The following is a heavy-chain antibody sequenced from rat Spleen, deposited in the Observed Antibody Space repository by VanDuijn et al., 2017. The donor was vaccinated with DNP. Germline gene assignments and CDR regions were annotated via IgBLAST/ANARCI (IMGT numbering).Heavy chain of an antibody. V-gene: IGHV5-22*01. CDR3: TSSHYFDY. J-gene: IGHJ2*01. Sequence: EVQLVESGGGLVQPGRSLKLSCAASGFTFSDDYMAWVRQTPKKGLEWVAAISSEGSTTYYGDSVKGRFAISRDNAKSTLYLQMNSLRSEDTATYYCTSSHYFDYWGQGVMVTVSS. CDR2: ISSEGSTT. CDR1: GFTFSDDY.